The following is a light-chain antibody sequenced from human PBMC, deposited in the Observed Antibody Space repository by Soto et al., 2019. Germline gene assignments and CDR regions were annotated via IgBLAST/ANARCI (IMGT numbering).Light chain of an antibody. Sequence: DIQMTQSPSTLSATVGDRVTITCRASQSISSWLAWYQQKPGKAPKVLIYKASSLESGVPSRFSGSGSGTEFTLSISSLQPDDFATYYCQQYNSYPLTFGGGTKVEIK. CDR3: QQYNSYPLT. CDR1: QSISSW. CDR2: KAS. J-gene: IGKJ4*01. V-gene: IGKV1-5*03.